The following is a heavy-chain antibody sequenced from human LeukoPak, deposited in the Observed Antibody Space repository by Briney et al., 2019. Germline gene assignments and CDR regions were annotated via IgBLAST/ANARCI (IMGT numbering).Heavy chain of an antibody. D-gene: IGHD3-3*01. CDR1: GFSISSAYY. V-gene: IGHV4-38-2*02. Sequence: SETLSLTCTVSGFSISSAYYWGWIRQPPGKGLEWIGSIYHSGNTYYNPSLKSRVTISVDTSKNQFSLKLSSVTAADTAVYYCARDGYYDFWSGYCDAFDIWGQGTMVTVSS. J-gene: IGHJ3*02. CDR2: IYHSGNT. CDR3: ARDGYYDFWSGYCDAFDI.